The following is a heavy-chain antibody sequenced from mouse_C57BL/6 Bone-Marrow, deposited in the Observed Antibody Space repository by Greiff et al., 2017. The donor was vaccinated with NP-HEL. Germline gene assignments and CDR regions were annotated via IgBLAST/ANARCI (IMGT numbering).Heavy chain of an antibody. CDR2: ISSGSSTI. CDR1: GFTFSDYG. Sequence: EVQVVESGGGLVKPGGSLKLSCAASGFTFSDYGMHWVRQAPEKGLEWVAYISSGSSTIYYADTVKGRFTISRDNAKTTLFLQMTSLRSEDTAMYYCARPTFYYYGSSWFAYWGQGTLVTVSA. V-gene: IGHV5-17*01. D-gene: IGHD1-1*01. CDR3: ARPTFYYYGSSWFAY. J-gene: IGHJ3*01.